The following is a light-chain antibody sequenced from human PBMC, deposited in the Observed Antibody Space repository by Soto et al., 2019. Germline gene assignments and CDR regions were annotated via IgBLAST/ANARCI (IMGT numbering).Light chain of an antibody. CDR1: QSISTW. J-gene: IGKJ5*01. CDR3: QQYDSFSVT. CDR2: EAS. Sequence: IQVTQSPSTLSASFGDRVTITCGASQSISTWLAWYQQKPGKAPKLLIYEASSLESGVPSRFGGSGSGTEFTLTISSLQPDDFATYYCQQYDSFSVTFGQGTRLET. V-gene: IGKV1-5*03.